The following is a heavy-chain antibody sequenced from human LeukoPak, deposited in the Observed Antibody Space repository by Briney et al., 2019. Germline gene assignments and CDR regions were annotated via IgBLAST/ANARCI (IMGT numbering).Heavy chain of an antibody. V-gene: IGHV3-30*01. CDR2: ISYDGSNK. CDR1: GFTFSHYA. CDR3: ARDWATGGNYYFMDV. Sequence: PGGSLRLSCAASGFTFSHYAMYWVRQAPGKGLEWVAVISYDGSNKYYADSVKGRFTISRDNSENTLCLQMHSLRAEDTAVYYCARDWATGGNYYFMDVWGTGITVTVSS. J-gene: IGHJ6*03. D-gene: IGHD3-16*01.